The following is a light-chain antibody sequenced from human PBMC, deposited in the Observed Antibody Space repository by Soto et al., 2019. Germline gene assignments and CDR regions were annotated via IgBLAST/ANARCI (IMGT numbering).Light chain of an antibody. CDR2: DAS. J-gene: IGKJ1*01. CDR3: QQCYMGWT. CDR1: QSIGRF. Sequence: EIEMTQSPSTLSASVGDRATITCRSSQSIGRFLAWYQHQPGKAPKLLIYDASTFESAVPSRFSGTGSGTEFTFSITSLQHEDFGTYYCQQCYMGWTFGQGTKVDVK. V-gene: IGKV1-5*01.